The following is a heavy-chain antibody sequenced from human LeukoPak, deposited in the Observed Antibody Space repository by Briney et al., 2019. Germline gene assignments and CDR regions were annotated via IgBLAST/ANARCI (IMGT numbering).Heavy chain of an antibody. D-gene: IGHD1-26*01. CDR2: ISSSGTYI. Sequence: GGSLRLSCAASGFPFNTYNVNWVRQAPGRGLEWVSFISSSGTYIYYADSVKGRFTISRDNAKNSLYLQMNSLRAEDTAVYYCAKELRPNDYWGQGTLVTVSS. CDR1: GFPFNTYN. V-gene: IGHV3-21*01. J-gene: IGHJ4*02. CDR3: AKELRPNDY.